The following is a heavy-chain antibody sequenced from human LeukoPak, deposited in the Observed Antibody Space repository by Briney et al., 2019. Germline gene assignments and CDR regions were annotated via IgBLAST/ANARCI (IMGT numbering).Heavy chain of an antibody. CDR1: GGTFSSYA. CDR3: ATSIRFLEWLPPSGYMDV. V-gene: IGHV1-69*01. Sequence: SVKVSCKASGGTFSSYAISWVRQAPGQGLEWMGGIIPIFATANYAQKFQGRVTITADESTSTAYMEVSSLRSEDTAVYYCATSIRFLEWLPPSGYMDVWGKGTTVTVSS. CDR2: IIPIFATA. D-gene: IGHD3-3*01. J-gene: IGHJ6*03.